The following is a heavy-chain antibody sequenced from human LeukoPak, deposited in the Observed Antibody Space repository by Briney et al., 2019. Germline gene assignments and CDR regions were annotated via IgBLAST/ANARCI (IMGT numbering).Heavy chain of an antibody. CDR3: AKGRKNPIVVVTALDY. CDR2: ISGSGGST. V-gene: IGHV3-23*01. J-gene: IGHJ4*02. CDR1: GFTFSSYA. Sequence: GGSLRLSCAASGFTFSSYAMSWVRQAPGKGLEWVSPISGSGGSTYYADSVKGRFIISRDNSKNTLYLQMNSLRAEDTAVYYCAKGRKNPIVVVTALDYWGQGTLVTVSS. D-gene: IGHD2-21*02.